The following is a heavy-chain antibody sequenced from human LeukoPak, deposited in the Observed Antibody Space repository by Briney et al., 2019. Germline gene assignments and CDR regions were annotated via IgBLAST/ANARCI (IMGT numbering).Heavy chain of an antibody. Sequence: SSETLSLTCTVSGGSISSYYWSWIRQPPGKGLEWIGYIHYSGSTHYNPSLKSRVTISVDTSKNQFSLKLSSVTAADTAVYYCARVATMIENAFDIWGQGTMVTVSS. V-gene: IGHV4-59*12. CDR2: IHYSGST. J-gene: IGHJ3*02. CDR3: ARVATMIENAFDI. CDR1: GGSISSYY. D-gene: IGHD3-22*01.